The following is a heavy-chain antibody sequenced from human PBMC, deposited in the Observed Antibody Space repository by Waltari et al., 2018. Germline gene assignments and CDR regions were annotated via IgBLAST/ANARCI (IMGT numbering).Heavy chain of an antibody. D-gene: IGHD6-13*01. CDR3: AREAQLVQVFDY. J-gene: IGHJ4*02. CDR1: GGTFSSYA. CDR2: TIPIFGTA. V-gene: IGHV1-69*01. Sequence: QVQLVQSGAEVKKPGSSVKVSCKASGGTFSSYAISWVRQAPGQGLEWMGGTIPIFGTANYAQKCQGRVTITADESTSTAYMELSSLRSEDTAVYYCAREAQLVQVFDYWGQGTLVTVSS.